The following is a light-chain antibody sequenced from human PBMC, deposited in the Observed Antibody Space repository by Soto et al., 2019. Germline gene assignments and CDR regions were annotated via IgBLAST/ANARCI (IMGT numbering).Light chain of an antibody. V-gene: IGKV3-11*01. J-gene: IGKJ1*01. CDR1: QSVSSY. CDR3: QQYGSSPQT. CDR2: DAS. Sequence: EIVLTQSPATLSLSPGGRATLSCRASQSVSSYLAWYQQKPGQAPRLLIYDASNRATGIPARFSGSGSGTDFTLTISSLEPEDFAVYYCQQYGSSPQTFGQGTKVDIK.